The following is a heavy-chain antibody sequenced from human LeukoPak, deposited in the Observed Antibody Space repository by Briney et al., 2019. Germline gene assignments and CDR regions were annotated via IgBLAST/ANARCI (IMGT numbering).Heavy chain of an antibody. V-gene: IGHV3-30*18. D-gene: IGHD3-16*01. J-gene: IGHJ5*02. Sequence: GGSLRLSCAASGFTFSSYGMHWVRQAPGKGLEWVAVISYDGSNKYYADSVKGRFTISRDNSKNTLYLQMNSLRAEDTAVYYCAKGGDPYNWFDPWGQGTLVTVSS. CDR2: ISYDGSNK. CDR3: AKGGDPYNWFDP. CDR1: GFTFSSYG.